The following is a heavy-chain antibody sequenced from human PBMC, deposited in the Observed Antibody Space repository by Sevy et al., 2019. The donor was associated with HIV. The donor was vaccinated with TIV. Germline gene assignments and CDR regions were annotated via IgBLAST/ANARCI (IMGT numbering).Heavy chain of an antibody. CDR2: ISAYNGNT. CDR3: ASCYYYDSSGYPEWEYFQH. CDR1: GYTFTSYG. Sequence: ASVKVSCQASGYTFTSYGISWVRQAPGQGLEWMGWISAYNGNTNYAQKLQGRVTMTTDTSTSTAYMELRSLRSDDTAVYYCASCYYYDSSGYPEWEYFQHWGQGTLVTVSS. D-gene: IGHD3-22*01. V-gene: IGHV1-18*01. J-gene: IGHJ1*01.